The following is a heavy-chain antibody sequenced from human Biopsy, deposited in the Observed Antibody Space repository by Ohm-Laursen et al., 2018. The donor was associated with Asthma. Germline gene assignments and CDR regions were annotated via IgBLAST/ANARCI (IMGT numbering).Heavy chain of an antibody. Sequence: SLRLSCAASGFTFPNYVMHWVRQAPGKGLEWVAGIFFDGSNKYYADSVKGRFTISRDNSKDTLYLQVNSLRGDDTAVYYCARGKTWGRSYYFVYWGQGTLVTVSS. V-gene: IGHV3-30-3*01. J-gene: IGHJ4*02. CDR3: ARGKTWGRSYYFVY. D-gene: IGHD6-6*01. CDR2: IFFDGSNK. CDR1: GFTFPNYV.